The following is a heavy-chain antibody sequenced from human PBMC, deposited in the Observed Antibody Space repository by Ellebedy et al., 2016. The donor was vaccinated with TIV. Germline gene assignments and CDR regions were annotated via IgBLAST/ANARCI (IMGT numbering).Heavy chain of an antibody. CDR3: ARDLGYGMDG. Sequence: GESLKISCAASGFIFNSYSFNWVRQAPGKGLEWVSSISSSSTSIYYVDSVKGRFTISRDNAENSLSLQMNSLKAEDTAMYYVARDLGYGMDGWGQGTTVTVSS. J-gene: IGHJ6*02. V-gene: IGHV3-21*01. CDR2: ISSSSTSI. CDR1: GFIFNSYS. D-gene: IGHD3-16*01.